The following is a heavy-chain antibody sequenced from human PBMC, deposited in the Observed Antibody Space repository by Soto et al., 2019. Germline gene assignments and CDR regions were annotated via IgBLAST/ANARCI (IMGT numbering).Heavy chain of an antibody. D-gene: IGHD1-26*01. Sequence: GGSLRLSWAASGFTVSSNYMSWVRQAPGKGLEWISIIYSAGNTYYADSVKGRFTISRDNSKNTLYLQMNSLGAEDTAVYYCARDFVVGGPTINYYYGMDVWGQGTTVTV. CDR3: ARDFVVGGPTINYYYGMDV. CDR1: GFTVSSNY. J-gene: IGHJ6*02. V-gene: IGHV3-66*01. CDR2: IYSAGNT.